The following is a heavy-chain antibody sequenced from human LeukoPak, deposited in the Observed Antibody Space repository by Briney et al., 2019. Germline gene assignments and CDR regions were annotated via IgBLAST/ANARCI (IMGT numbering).Heavy chain of an antibody. D-gene: IGHD6-19*01. CDR1: GYTFTSYA. V-gene: IGHV7-4-1*02. CDR2: INTNTGNP. Sequence: ASVKVSCKASGYTFTSYAMNWVRQAPGQGLEWMGWINTNTGNPTYAQGFTGRFVFSLDTSVSTPYLQISSLKAEDTAVYYCARASVEAVAVLPYYYYYMDVWGKGTTVTVSS. CDR3: ARASVEAVAVLPYYYYYMDV. J-gene: IGHJ6*03.